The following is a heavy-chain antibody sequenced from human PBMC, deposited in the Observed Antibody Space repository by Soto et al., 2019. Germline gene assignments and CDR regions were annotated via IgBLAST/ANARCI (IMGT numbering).Heavy chain of an antibody. CDR3: ARDQRYYDILTGYIDY. D-gene: IGHD3-9*01. CDR2: IWYDGSNK. Sequence: GGSLRLSCAASGFTFSSYGMHWVRQAPGKGLEWVAVIWYDGSNKYYADSVKGRFTISRDNSKNTLYLQMNSLRAEDTAVYYCARDQRYYDILTGYIDYWGQGTLVTVSS. CDR1: GFTFSSYG. J-gene: IGHJ4*02. V-gene: IGHV3-33*01.